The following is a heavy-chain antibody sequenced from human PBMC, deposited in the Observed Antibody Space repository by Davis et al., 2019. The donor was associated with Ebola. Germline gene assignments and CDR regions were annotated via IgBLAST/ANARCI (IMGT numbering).Heavy chain of an antibody. V-gene: IGHV1-18*01. D-gene: IGHD1-26*01. CDR3: ARDRMPSIVGAKEGFDY. CDR1: GYTFTSYG. J-gene: IGHJ4*02. Sequence: ASVKVSCKASGYTFTSYGISWVRQAPGQGLEWMGRISAYNGNTNYAQKLQGRVTMTTDTSTSTAYMELRSLRSDDTAVYYCARDRMPSIVGAKEGFDYWGQGTLVTVSS. CDR2: ISAYNGNT.